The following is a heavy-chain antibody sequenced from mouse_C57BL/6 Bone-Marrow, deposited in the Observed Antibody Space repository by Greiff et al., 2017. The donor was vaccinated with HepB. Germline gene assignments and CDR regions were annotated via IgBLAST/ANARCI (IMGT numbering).Heavy chain of an antibody. CDR3: VRTSLNWDEFAY. CDR1: GFSFNTYA. V-gene: IGHV10-1*01. J-gene: IGHJ3*01. CDR2: IRSKSNNYAT. Sequence: VQLKESGGGLVQPKGSLKLSCAASGFSFNTYAMNWVRQAPGKGLEWVARIRSKSNNYATYYADSVKDRFTISRDDSESMLYLQMNNLKTEDTAMYYCVRTSLNWDEFAYWGQGTLVTVSA. D-gene: IGHD4-1*01.